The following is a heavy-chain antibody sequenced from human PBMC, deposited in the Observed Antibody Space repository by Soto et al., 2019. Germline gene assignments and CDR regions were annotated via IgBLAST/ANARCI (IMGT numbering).Heavy chain of an antibody. CDR3: ARAEGGIYYDSSGYYIPTWFDP. CDR1: GGSISSGGYY. Sequence: PSETLSLTCTASGGSISSGGYYWSWIRQHPGKGLEWIGYIYYSGSTYYNPSLKSRVTISVDTSKNQFSLKLSSVTAADTAVDYCARAEGGIYYDSSGYYIPTWFDPWGQGTLVTVSS. V-gene: IGHV4-31*03. J-gene: IGHJ5*02. D-gene: IGHD3-22*01. CDR2: IYYSGST.